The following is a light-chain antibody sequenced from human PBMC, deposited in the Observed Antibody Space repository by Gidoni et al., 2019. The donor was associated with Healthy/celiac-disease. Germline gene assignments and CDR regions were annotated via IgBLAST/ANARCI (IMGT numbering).Light chain of an antibody. CDR2: EVS. Sequence: QSALTQPASVSGSPGQSITISCTGTSSDVGGYNYVSWYQQHPGKAPKLMIYEVSNRPSGVSNRFSGSKSGNTASLTISGLKAEDEADYYCSSYTSSSTPLVVFGGGTKLTVL. CDR3: SSYTSSSTPLVV. J-gene: IGLJ2*01. V-gene: IGLV2-14*01. CDR1: SSDVGGYNY.